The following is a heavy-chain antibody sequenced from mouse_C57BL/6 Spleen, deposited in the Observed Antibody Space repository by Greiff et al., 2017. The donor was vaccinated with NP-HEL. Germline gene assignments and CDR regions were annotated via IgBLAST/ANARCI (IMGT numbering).Heavy chain of an antibody. CDR2: ISGGGGNT. Sequence: EVQGVESGGGLVKPGGSLKLSCAASGFTFSSYTMSWVRQTPEKRLEWVATISGGGGNTYYPDSVKGRFTLSRDNAKNTLYLQMSSLRSEDTALYYCARHHWTTVVGGYFDVWGTGTTVTVSS. J-gene: IGHJ1*03. CDR3: ARHHWTTVVGGYFDV. D-gene: IGHD1-1*01. CDR1: GFTFSSYT. V-gene: IGHV5-9*01.